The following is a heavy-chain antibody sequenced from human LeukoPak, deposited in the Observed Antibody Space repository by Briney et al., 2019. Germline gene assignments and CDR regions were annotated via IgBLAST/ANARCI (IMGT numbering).Heavy chain of an antibody. CDR2: ITSSSSYK. CDR3: ARDPDSGAYYEGDYYYYMDV. D-gene: IGHD1-26*01. CDR1: GFTFSNYN. J-gene: IGHJ6*03. V-gene: IGHV3-21*01. Sequence: PGGSLRLSCAAPGFTFSNYNMNWVRQAPGKGLEWISSITSSSSYKFYADSVKGRFTISRDNAKNSVYLQMNNLRAEVTAVYYCARDPDSGAYYEGDYYYYMDVWGKGTTVTVSS.